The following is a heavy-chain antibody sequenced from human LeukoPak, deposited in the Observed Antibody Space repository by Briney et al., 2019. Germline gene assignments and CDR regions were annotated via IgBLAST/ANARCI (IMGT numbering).Heavy chain of an antibody. CDR2: IYRSGST. V-gene: IGHV4-61*09. Sequence: SETLSLTCTVSGGSISSGSYYWSWIRQPAGKRLEWIGHIYRSGSTNYNPSLKSRVTISVDTSKNQFSLKLRSVTAADTAVYYCARVGGITMIVVLITDAFDIWGQGTMVTVSS. D-gene: IGHD3-22*01. J-gene: IGHJ3*02. CDR3: ARVGGITMIVVLITDAFDI. CDR1: GGSISSGSYY.